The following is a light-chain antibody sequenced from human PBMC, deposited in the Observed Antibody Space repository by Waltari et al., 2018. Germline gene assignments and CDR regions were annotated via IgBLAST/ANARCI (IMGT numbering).Light chain of an antibody. V-gene: IGKV4-1*01. CDR2: WAS. J-gene: IGKJ2*01. CDR3: QQYYSTLPYT. Sequence: DIVMTQSPDSLAVSLGERATINCKSSQSVLYSSNNKNYLAWYQQKPGQPPKLLIYWASALESGVPDRFRGSGSGTDFTLTISSLQAEDVAVYYCQQYYSTLPYTFGQGTKLEIK. CDR1: QSVLYSSNNKNY.